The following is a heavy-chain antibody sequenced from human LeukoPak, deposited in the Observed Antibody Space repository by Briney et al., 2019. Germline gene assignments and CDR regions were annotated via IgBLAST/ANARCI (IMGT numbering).Heavy chain of an antibody. CDR3: ARGGSSSWYGLLDY. Sequence: SGTLSLTCAVSGGSISSSNWWSWVRQPPGKGLEWIGEIYHSGSTNYNPSLKSRVTISVDKSKNQFSLKLSSVTAADTAVYYCARGGSSSWYGLLDYWGQGTLVTFSS. CDR1: GGSISSSNW. V-gene: IGHV4-4*02. CDR2: IYHSGST. D-gene: IGHD6-13*01. J-gene: IGHJ4*02.